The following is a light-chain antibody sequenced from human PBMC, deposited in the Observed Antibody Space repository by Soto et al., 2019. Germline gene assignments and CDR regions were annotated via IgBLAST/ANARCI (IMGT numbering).Light chain of an antibody. CDR2: AAS. V-gene: IGKV3-11*01. Sequence: EIVMTQSPVTLSVSPGERSTLSWMASQSVSSNLGWYQHKPVQAPRILIYAASRRATGIPDRFSGSGYGTDFTLNISRLEPEDFAVYYCQQRSNWPRTVGQGTKVEIK. CDR1: QSVSSN. J-gene: IGKJ1*01. CDR3: QQRSNWPRT.